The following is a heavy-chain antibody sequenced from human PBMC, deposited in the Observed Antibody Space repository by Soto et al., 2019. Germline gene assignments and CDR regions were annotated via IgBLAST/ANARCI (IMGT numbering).Heavy chain of an antibody. CDR1: GGTFSSYA. CDR3: ATQPMATSTYYYGMDG. D-gene: IGHD5-12*01. V-gene: IGHV1-69*12. Sequence: QVQLVQSGAEVQKPGSSVKVSCKASGGTFSSYAISWVRQAPGQGLEWMGGILPIFGTANYAQKFQGRVTITADQSTSTADMELGSLRSEDTAVYYCATQPMATSTYYYGMDGWGQGAAVTVSS. CDR2: ILPIFGTA. J-gene: IGHJ6*02.